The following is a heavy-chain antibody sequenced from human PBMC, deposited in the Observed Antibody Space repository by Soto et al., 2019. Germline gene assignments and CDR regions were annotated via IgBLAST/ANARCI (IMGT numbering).Heavy chain of an antibody. CDR1: GYSFTSYW. J-gene: IGHJ6*02. CDR2: IYPGDSDT. V-gene: IGHV5-51*01. CDR3: ARLLPTGIAAAGKGDYYYYGMDV. D-gene: IGHD6-13*01. Sequence: GESLKISCKGSGYSFTSYWIGWVRQMPGKGLEWMGIIYPGDSDTRYSPSFQGQVTISADKSISTAYLQWSSLKASDTAMYYCARLLPTGIAAAGKGDYYYYGMDVWGQGTTVTVSS.